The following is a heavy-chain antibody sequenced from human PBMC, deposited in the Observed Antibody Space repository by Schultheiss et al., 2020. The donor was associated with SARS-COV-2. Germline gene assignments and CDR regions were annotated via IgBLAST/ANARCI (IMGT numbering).Heavy chain of an antibody. V-gene: IGHV5-51*01. D-gene: IGHD2-2*01. CDR2: IYPGDSDT. CDR1: GYSFTSYW. Sequence: GESLKISCKGSGYSFTSYWIVWVRQMPGKGLEWMGIIYPGDSDTRYSPSFQGQVTISADKSISTAYLQWSSLKASDTAMYYCARQGPDIVVVPAAIGDAFDIWGQGTMVTVSS. J-gene: IGHJ3*02. CDR3: ARQGPDIVVVPAAIGDAFDI.